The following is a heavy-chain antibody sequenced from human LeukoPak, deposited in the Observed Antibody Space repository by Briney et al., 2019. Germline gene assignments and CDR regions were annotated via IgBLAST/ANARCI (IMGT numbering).Heavy chain of an antibody. CDR2: ISGSGGSI. Sequence: PGGSLRLSCAASGFIFSSYAMSWVRQAPGKGLEWVSAISGSGGSIYYADSVKGRFTISRGNSKSTLYLQMNSLRAEDTAVYYCARDYYDSSGYFWPFGYWGQGTLVTVSS. J-gene: IGHJ4*02. CDR3: ARDYYDSSGYFWPFGY. CDR1: GFIFSSYA. V-gene: IGHV3-23*01. D-gene: IGHD3-22*01.